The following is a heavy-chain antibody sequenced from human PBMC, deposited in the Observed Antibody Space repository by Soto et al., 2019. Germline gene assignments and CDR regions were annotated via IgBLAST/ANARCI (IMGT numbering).Heavy chain of an antibody. CDR1: GGSFSSGSYY. CDR2: IYYSGST. J-gene: IGHJ4*02. Sequence: LSLTCTVSGGSFSSGSYYWSWIRQPPGKGLEWIGYIYYSGSTNYNPSLKSRVTISVDTSKNQFSLKLSSVTAADTAVYYCASGGGYYYDSSGYSPHFDYWGQGTLVTVSS. V-gene: IGHV4-61*01. CDR3: ASGGGYYYDSSGYSPHFDY. D-gene: IGHD3-22*01.